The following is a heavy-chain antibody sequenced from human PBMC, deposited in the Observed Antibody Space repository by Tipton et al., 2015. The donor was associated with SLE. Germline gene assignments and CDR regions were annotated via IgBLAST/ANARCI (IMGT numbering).Heavy chain of an antibody. CDR1: GFTVSSNY. Sequence: SLRLSCAASGFTVSSNYMSWVRQAPGKGLEWVSVISSGGSTYYADFVKGRFTISRHNSKNTLYLQMNSLRAEDTAVYYCARWGSWAGAGYYFDYWGQGTLVTVSS. CDR3: ARWGSWAGAGYYFDY. J-gene: IGHJ4*02. D-gene: IGHD6-19*01. CDR2: ISSGGST. V-gene: IGHV3-53*04.